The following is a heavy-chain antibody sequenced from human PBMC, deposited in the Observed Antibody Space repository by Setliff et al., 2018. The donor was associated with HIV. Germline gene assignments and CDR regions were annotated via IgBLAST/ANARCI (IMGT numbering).Heavy chain of an antibody. CDR1: GGSICSYF. CDR3: ARQHGSSWRFDP. CDR2: NFNSGST. J-gene: IGHJ5*02. Sequence: SETLSLTCTVSGGSICSYFWSWVRQSPGKGLEWIGYNFNSGSTNYNPSLKSRVTISVDMSKNQFSLRLDSVTAADTAVYYCARQHGSSWRFDPWGQGTLVTVS. V-gene: IGHV4-59*08. D-gene: IGHD6-13*01.